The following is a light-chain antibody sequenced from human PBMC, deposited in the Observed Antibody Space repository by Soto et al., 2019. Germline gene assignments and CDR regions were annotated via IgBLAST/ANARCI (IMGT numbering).Light chain of an antibody. CDR1: RSNIGTNT. CDR2: SNN. J-gene: IGLJ2*01. CDR3: AAWDVSFVV. Sequence: QSVLTQPPSASGTPGQRVTISCSGSRSNIGTNTVTWYQQLPGMAPNLLIHSNNQRPSGVPDRFSGSKSGTSASLAISGLQSEDEADYYCAAWDVSFVVFGGGTKLTVL. V-gene: IGLV1-44*01.